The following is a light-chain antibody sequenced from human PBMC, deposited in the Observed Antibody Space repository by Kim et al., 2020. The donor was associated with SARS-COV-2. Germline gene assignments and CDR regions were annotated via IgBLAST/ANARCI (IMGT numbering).Light chain of an antibody. V-gene: IGLV2-14*03. Sequence: STVTSSAMGLYNYVSSSQQHPSKAHKIRIYDVKNRPSGVSNRCSGSKSGNTASLTISGLQAEDEADYYCSSDTSSSTLHVFGTGTKVTV. CDR2: DVK. CDR1: SSAMGLYNY. J-gene: IGLJ1*01. CDR3: SSDTSSSTLHV.